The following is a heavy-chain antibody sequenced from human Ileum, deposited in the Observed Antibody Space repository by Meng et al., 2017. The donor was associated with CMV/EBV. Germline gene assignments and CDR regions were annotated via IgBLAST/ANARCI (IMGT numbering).Heavy chain of an antibody. CDR3: ARGGGTPIRGVLPFDF. V-gene: IGHV4-34*01. Sequence: LTEVGAGLWGPAEPLSVTCAVYGGSFSPYYWCWIRQSPGKGLEWIAEIDHTGSTNYNPSLRSRVTISIDTSSSHFSLNLTSATAADTAVYYCARGGGTPIRGVLPFDFWGQGTLVTVSS. CDR2: IDHTGST. D-gene: IGHD3-10*01. CDR1: GGSFSPYY. J-gene: IGHJ4*02.